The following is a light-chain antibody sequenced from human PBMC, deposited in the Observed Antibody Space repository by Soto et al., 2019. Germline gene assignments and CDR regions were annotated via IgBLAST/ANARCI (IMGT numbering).Light chain of an antibody. CDR1: QSVSSSY. CDR3: QQYGRSPGT. J-gene: IGKJ1*01. CDR2: GAS. V-gene: IGKV3-20*01. Sequence: EIVLTQSPGTLSLSPGERATLSCRASQSVSSSYLAWYQQKPGQAPRLLIYGASSRAPGIPVRFSGSGSGPDFTLTISRLKPEDFAVYYCQQYGRSPGTFGQGTKVDIK.